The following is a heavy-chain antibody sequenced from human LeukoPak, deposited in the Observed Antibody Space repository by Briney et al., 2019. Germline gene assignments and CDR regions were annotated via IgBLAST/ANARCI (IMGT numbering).Heavy chain of an antibody. V-gene: IGHV4-61*02. CDR1: GASVSSDRFY. Sequence: SETLSLTCTVSGASVSSDRFYWTWVRQPAGKGLEWIGRIKSINTNYNPSLKSRVSISLDTSTNEFSLKLSSLTAADTAVYYCARVPDWTYVPDYWGQGTLVTVSS. D-gene: IGHD3-16*01. CDR3: ARVPDWTYVPDY. J-gene: IGHJ4*02. CDR2: IKSINT.